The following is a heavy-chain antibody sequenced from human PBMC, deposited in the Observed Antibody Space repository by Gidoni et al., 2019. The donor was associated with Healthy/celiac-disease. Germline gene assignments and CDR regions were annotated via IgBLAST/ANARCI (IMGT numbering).Heavy chain of an antibody. CDR2: IYYSGST. CDR3: ARLSYDSSGYYYEGGMWFDP. V-gene: IGHV4-59*01. Sequence: QVQLQESGPGLVKPSETLSLTCTVSGGPLSSYYWSWIRQPPGKGLAWIGYIYYSGSTNYNPSLKRRVTISVDTSKNQFSLKLSSVTAADTAVYYCARLSYDSSGYYYEGGMWFDPWGQGTLVTVSS. CDR1: GGPLSSYY. D-gene: IGHD3-22*01. J-gene: IGHJ5*02.